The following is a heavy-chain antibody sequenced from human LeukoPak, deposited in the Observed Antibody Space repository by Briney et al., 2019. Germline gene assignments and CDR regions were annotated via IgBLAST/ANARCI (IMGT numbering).Heavy chain of an antibody. CDR3: ARDGITGSKRYNWFDP. J-gene: IGHJ5*02. CDR1: GFTFSRYS. Sequence: PGGSLRLSCAASGFTFSRYSMNWVRQAPGKGLEWVSSISTSSSYIYYADSVKGRFTISRDNAKNTLYLQMNSLRAEDTAVYYCARDGITGSKRYNWFDPWGQGTLVTVSS. D-gene: IGHD1-20*01. V-gene: IGHV3-21*01. CDR2: ISTSSSYI.